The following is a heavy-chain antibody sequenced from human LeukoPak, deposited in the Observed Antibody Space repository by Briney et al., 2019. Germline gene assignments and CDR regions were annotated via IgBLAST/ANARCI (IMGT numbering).Heavy chain of an antibody. Sequence: PSETLSLTCTVSGGSISSSNYYWSWIRQPPGRELEWIASINYGGTTYYNPSLKSRVTISVDTSKNQFSLRLSSVTAADTAVYLCARYFVSGSGRFYDYWGQGSLVTVSS. J-gene: IGHJ4*02. CDR3: ARYFVSGSGRFYDY. D-gene: IGHD3-10*01. CDR1: GGSISSSNYY. CDR2: INYGGTT. V-gene: IGHV4-39*01.